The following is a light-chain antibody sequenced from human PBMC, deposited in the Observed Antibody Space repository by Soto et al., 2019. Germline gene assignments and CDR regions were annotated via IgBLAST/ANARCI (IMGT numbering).Light chain of an antibody. Sequence: QPALTQPPSASGTPGQRVTISCSGSSSNIGSNYVYWYQQLPGTAPKLLIYRNNQRPSGVPDRFSGSKSGTSASLAISGLRSEDEADYYCAAWDDSLSGSGVFGTGTRSPS. CDR2: RNN. CDR1: SSNIGSNY. V-gene: IGLV1-47*01. CDR3: AAWDDSLSGSGV. J-gene: IGLJ1*01.